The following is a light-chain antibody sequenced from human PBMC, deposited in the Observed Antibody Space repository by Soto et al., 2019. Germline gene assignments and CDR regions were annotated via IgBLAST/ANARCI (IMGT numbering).Light chain of an antibody. CDR1: QSIGDS. CDR3: QQYTCYSRP. J-gene: IGKJ2*01. Sequence: QLTQNPSFLSASVGDRVTITCRASQSIGDSLAWYQQKPGKAPYLLISDVSSLERGVPSRFSGSGSGTEFTLTISSMQPGDFATFYCQQYTCYSRPFG. V-gene: IGKV1-5*01. CDR2: DVS.